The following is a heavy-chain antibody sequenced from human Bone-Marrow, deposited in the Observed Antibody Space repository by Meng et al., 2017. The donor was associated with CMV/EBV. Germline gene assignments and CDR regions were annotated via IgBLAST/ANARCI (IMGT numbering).Heavy chain of an antibody. D-gene: IGHD2-15*01. CDR3: AHSLRRASCRGGNCYYFNS. J-gene: IGHJ4*02. CDR2: IFWDDDK. Sequence: GGGVALIRQPPGKPLDWLSLIFWDDDKRYSPSLKNRLTITRGTSKDQVVLTVTNVDPVDTATYYCAHSLRRASCRGGNCYYFNSWGQGTLVTVSS. CDR1: GGG. V-gene: IGHV2-5*02.